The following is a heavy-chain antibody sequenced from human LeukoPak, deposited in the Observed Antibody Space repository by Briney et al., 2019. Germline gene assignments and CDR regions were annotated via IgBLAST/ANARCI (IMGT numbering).Heavy chain of an antibody. D-gene: IGHD3-9*01. CDR2: IIPIFGTA. CDR1: GGTLSSYA. Sequence: GSSVKVSCKASGGTLSSYAISWVRQAPGQGLEWMGGIIPIFGTANYAQKFQGRVTIIADKSTSTAYMELSSLRSEDTAVYYCARVLRYFDWSGWFDPWGQGTLVTVSS. CDR3: ARVLRYFDWSGWFDP. J-gene: IGHJ5*02. V-gene: IGHV1-69*06.